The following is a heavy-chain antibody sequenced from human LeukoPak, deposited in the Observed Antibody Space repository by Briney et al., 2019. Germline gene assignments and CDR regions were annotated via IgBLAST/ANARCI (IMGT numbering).Heavy chain of an antibody. CDR3: ARDRKLSSGWSEFDY. Sequence: SVKVSCKASGGTFSSYAISWVRQAPGQGLEWMGRIIPILGIANYAQKFQGRVTITADKSTSTAYMELSSLRSEDTAVYYCARDRKLSSGWSEFDYWGQGTLVTVSS. CDR2: IIPILGIA. CDR1: GGTFSSYA. D-gene: IGHD6-19*01. J-gene: IGHJ4*02. V-gene: IGHV1-69*04.